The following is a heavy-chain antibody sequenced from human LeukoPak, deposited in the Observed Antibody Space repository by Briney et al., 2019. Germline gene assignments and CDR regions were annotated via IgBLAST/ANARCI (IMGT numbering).Heavy chain of an antibody. CDR3: ARAGDYGRTLDY. CDR2: IIPIFGTA. J-gene: IGHJ4*02. V-gene: IGHV1-69*05. Sequence: SVKVSCXASGGTFSSYAISWVRQAPGQGLEWMGRIIPIFGTANYAQKFQGRVTITTDESTSTAYMELSSLRPEDTAVYYCARAGDYGRTLDYWGQGTLVTVSS. D-gene: IGHD4/OR15-4a*01. CDR1: GGTFSSYA.